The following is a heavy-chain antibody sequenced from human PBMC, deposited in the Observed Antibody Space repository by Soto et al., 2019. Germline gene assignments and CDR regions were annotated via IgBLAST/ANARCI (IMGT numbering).Heavy chain of an antibody. CDR3: ARENYGWDNWFDP. CDR1: GGSISSYY. CDR2: IYYSGST. J-gene: IGHJ5*02. Sequence: QVQLQESGPGLVKPSETLSLTCTVSGGSISSYYWSWIRQPPGKGLEWIGYIYYSGSTNYNPSLKSRVTISVDTSKNQFSLKLSSVTAADTAVYYCARENYGWDNWFDPWGQGTLVTVSS. D-gene: IGHD4-17*01. V-gene: IGHV4-59*01.